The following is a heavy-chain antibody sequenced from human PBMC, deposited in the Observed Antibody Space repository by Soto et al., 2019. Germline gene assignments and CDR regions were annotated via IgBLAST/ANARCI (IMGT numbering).Heavy chain of an antibody. D-gene: IGHD4-17*01. Sequence: QVQLQESGPGLVKPSGTLSLTCAVSGGSISSSNWWSWVRQPPGKGLEWIGEIYHSGSTNYNPSLMSRVTISVDKSKNQFSLKLSSVTAADTAVYYCARDWNGVTTVVNPGMDVWGQGTTVTVSS. J-gene: IGHJ6*02. CDR1: GGSISSSNW. V-gene: IGHV4-4*02. CDR2: IYHSGST. CDR3: ARDWNGVTTVVNPGMDV.